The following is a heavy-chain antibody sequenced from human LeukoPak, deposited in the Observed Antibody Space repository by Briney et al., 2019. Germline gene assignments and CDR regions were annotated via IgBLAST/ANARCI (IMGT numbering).Heavy chain of an antibody. CDR2: ISSSGSTI. CDR1: GFTFSSYE. Sequence: GGSLRLSCAASGFTFSSYEMNWVRQAPGKGLEWVSYISSSGSTIYYADSVKGRFTISRDNSKNTLYLQMNSLRAGDTAVYYCARGVNIVGGREGYYFDYWGQGSLVTVSS. D-gene: IGHD1-26*01. J-gene: IGHJ4*02. CDR3: ARGVNIVGGREGYYFDY. V-gene: IGHV3-48*03.